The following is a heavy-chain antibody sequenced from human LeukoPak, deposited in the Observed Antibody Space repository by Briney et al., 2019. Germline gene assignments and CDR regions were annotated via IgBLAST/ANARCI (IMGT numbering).Heavy chain of an antibody. Sequence: SETSSLTCSVSGYSISSDYYWGWIRQPPGKGLECIGTIYHSGSTYYNPSLKSRVTISLDTSKNQFSLKLSSVTAADTAVYYCARAERSLGAGIWGQGITVTVAS. D-gene: IGHD3-10*01. CDR1: GYSISSDYY. CDR3: ARAERSLGAGI. CDR2: IYHSGST. V-gene: IGHV4-38-2*02. J-gene: IGHJ3*02.